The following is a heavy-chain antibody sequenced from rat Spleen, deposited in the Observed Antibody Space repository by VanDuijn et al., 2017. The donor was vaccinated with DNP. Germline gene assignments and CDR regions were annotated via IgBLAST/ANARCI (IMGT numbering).Heavy chain of an antibody. V-gene: IGHV5-20*01. J-gene: IGHJ2*01. CDR1: GFTFSDYA. Sequence: EVQLVESGGGLVQPGRSLKLSCAASGFTFSDYAMAWVRQSLRKGLEWVAVIIYDGSNTHYRDSVKGRFTISRDNAKSSLYLQMDSLRSEDTATYYCTTMDRWWGQGVLVTVSS. CDR2: IIYDGSNT. CDR3: TTMDRW.